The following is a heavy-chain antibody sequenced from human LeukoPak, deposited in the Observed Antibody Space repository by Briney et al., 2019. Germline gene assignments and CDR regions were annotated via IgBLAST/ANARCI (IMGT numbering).Heavy chain of an antibody. CDR3: ARAVDCSSTSCYGLFDP. D-gene: IGHD2-2*01. CDR1: GGSISSGGYY. Sequence: SQTLSLTCTVSGGSISSGGYYWSWIRQHPGKGLEWIGYIYYSGSTYYNPSLKSRVTISVDTSKYQFSLKLSSVTAADTAVYYCARAVDCSSTSCYGLFDPWGQGTLVTVSS. CDR2: IYYSGST. V-gene: IGHV4-31*03. J-gene: IGHJ5*02.